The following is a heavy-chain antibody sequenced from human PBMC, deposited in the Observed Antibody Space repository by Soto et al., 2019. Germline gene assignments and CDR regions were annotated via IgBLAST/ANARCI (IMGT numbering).Heavy chain of an antibody. J-gene: IGHJ6*02. D-gene: IGHD6-13*01. CDR3: ASASQGRSWYSPYYYYYGMDV. CDR1: GGSISSSSYY. CDR2: IYYSGST. Sequence: PSETLSLTCTVSGGSISSSSYYWGWIRQPPGKGLEWIGRIYYSGSTYSYPALKSRGTTTLETSKNQSSLKQSSVTAADAAVLYCASASQGRSWYSPYYYYYGMDVWGQGTTVTVSS. V-gene: IGHV4-39*01.